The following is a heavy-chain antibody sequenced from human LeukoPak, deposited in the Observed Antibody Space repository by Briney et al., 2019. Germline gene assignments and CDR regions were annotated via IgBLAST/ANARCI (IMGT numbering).Heavy chain of an antibody. CDR2: INHSGST. V-gene: IGHV4-34*01. CDR3: ARQSISGSSLSYFDY. Sequence: LGTLSLTRAVYGGSFIGYYWSWIRPPPGKGLEWIGEINHSGSTNYNPSLKSRVTISVDTSKNQCSLKLSSVTAADTAVYYCARQSISGSSLSYFDYWGQGTLVNVSS. D-gene: IGHD3-22*01. CDR1: GGSFIGYY. J-gene: IGHJ4*02.